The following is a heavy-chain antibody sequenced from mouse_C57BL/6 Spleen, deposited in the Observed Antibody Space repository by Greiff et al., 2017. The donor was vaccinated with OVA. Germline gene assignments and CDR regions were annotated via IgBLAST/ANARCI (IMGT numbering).Heavy chain of an antibody. D-gene: IGHD2-12*01. CDR3: TSEGTTGGAVDY. Sequence: EVQLQQSGTVLVRPGASVKMSCKASGYTFTSYWMHWVKQRPGQGLEWIGSIYPGNSDTSYNQKFKRKAKLTAVTSASTAYMELSSLTNEDTTVYNCTSEGTTGGAVDYWGQGTSVTVSS. V-gene: IGHV1-5*01. CDR1: GYTFTSYW. J-gene: IGHJ4*01. CDR2: IYPGNSDT.